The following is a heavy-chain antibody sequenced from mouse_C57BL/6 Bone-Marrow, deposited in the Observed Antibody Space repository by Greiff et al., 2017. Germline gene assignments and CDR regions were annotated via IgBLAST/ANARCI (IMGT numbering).Heavy chain of an antibody. D-gene: IGHD4-1*02. Sequence: VMLVESGAELARPGASVKLSCKASGYTFTSSGISWVKQRTGQGLAWIGEIYPRSGNTYYNEKFKGKATLTADKSSSTAYMELRSLTSEDSAVYFCARWATGFYAMDYWGQGTSVTVSS. J-gene: IGHJ4*01. CDR3: ARWATGFYAMDY. CDR1: GYTFTSSG. V-gene: IGHV1-81*01. CDR2: IYPRSGNT.